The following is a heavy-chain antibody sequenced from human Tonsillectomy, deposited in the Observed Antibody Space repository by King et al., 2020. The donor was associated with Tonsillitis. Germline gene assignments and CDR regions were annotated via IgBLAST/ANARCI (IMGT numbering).Heavy chain of an antibody. CDR2: IRYDGSKK. CDR1: GFTFSSYG. Sequence: VQLVESGGGVVQPGGSLRLSCAASGFTFSSYGMHWVRQAPGKGLEWVAFIRYDGSKKYYADSVKGRFTISRDNSKNTLYLQMNSLRAEDTAVYYCAKNMVRGVNYYGMDVGGQGTTVTVSS. D-gene: IGHD3-10*01. J-gene: IGHJ6*02. CDR3: AKNMVRGVNYYGMDV. V-gene: IGHV3-30*02.